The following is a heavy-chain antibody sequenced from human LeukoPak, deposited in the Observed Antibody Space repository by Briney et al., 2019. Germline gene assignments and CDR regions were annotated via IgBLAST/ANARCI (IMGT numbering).Heavy chain of an antibody. V-gene: IGHV4-59*08. CDR2: IYYSGST. CDR3: ARAYFTEGGTVPWSGYLSTDY. J-gene: IGHJ4*02. D-gene: IGHD3-3*01. CDR1: GGSISSYY. Sequence: SETLSLTCTVSGGSISSYYWSWIRQPPGKGLEWIGYIYYSGSTNYNPSLKSRVTISVDTSKNQFSLKLSSVTAADTAVYYCARAYFTEGGTVPWSGYLSTDYWGQGTLVTVSS.